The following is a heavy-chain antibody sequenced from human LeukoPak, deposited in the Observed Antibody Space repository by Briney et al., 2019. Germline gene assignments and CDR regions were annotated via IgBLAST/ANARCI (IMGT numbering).Heavy chain of an antibody. V-gene: IGHV3-23*01. CDR2: ITSDSRGI. J-gene: IGHJ4*02. CDR3: AKDGYRNVY. Sequence: PGGSLRLSCVASGFRYSHYGMNWVRQAPGKGLEWVSGITSDSRGIYYADSVKGRFTIYRDNSKMTLYLQMNSLRAEDTAVYYCAKDGYRNVYWGQGTLVTVSS. D-gene: IGHD1-14*01. CDR1: GFRYSHYG.